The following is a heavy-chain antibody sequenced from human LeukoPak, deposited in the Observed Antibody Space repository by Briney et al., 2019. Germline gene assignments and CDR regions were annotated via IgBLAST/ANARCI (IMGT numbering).Heavy chain of an antibody. CDR3: TSRGGSATEGYYFDY. Sequence: GGSLRLSCAASGFTFSRYWMHWVRQVPGKGLVWVSLISSDGSTTSYADSVKGRFTISRENAKNTLYLQMNSLGVEDTAVYYCTSRGGSATEGYYFDYWGQGTLVTVSS. CDR2: ISSDGSTT. D-gene: IGHD6-13*01. V-gene: IGHV3-74*01. J-gene: IGHJ4*02. CDR1: GFTFSRYW.